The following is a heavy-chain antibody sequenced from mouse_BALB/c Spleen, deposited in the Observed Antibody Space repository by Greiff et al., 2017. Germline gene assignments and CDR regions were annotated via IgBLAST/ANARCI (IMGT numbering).Heavy chain of an antibody. D-gene: IGHD4-1*01. J-gene: IGHJ2*01. CDR3: ARGGNWVYYFDY. CDR2: ISYDGSN. Sequence: EVQRVESGPGLVKPSQSPSLTCSVTGYSITSGYYWYWIRQFPGNKLEWMGYISYDGSNNYNPSLKNRISITRDTSKNQFFLKLNSVTTEDTATYYCARGGNWVYYFDYWGQGTTLTVSS. CDR1: GYSITSGYY. V-gene: IGHV3-6*02.